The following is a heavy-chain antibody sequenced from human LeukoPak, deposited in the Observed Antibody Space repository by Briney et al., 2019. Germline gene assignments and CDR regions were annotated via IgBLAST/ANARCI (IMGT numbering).Heavy chain of an antibody. D-gene: IGHD3-10*01. CDR3: ARAGQEWFGELGFDQ. Sequence: GGSLRLSCAASGFSFSRYWMSWVRQAPGKGLEWVANIKQDGSEKNYVESVKGRFTISGDNAKNSLYLQTNSLRAEDTAVYYCARAGQEWFGELGFDQWGQGTLVIVSS. CDR2: IKQDGSEK. CDR1: GFSFSRYW. V-gene: IGHV3-7*01. J-gene: IGHJ4*02.